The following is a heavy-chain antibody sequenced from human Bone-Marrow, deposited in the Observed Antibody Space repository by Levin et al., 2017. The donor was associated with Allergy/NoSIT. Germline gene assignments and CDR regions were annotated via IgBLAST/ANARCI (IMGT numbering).Heavy chain of an antibody. CDR3: TRDGRIAVASTTWFDP. D-gene: IGHD6-19*01. CDR2: VAYDGDNK. J-gene: IGHJ5*02. V-gene: IGHV3-30*03. Sequence: GESLKISCTASGFAFRNYGIHWVRQAPGKGLEWVALVAYDGDNKYYADSVKGRFTISRDNAKNTVYLEIKSLRVEETGVYYCTRDGRIAVASTTWFDPWGQGPLVTVSS. CDR1: GFAFRNYG.